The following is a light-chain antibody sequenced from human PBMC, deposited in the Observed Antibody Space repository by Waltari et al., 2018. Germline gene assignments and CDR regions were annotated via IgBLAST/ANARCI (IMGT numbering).Light chain of an antibody. J-gene: IGKJ1*01. CDR2: KAT. Sequence: DIQMTQSPSPLSVSVGDSVPITCRASQTINKWLAWYQQKPGTAPKLLIFKATSLQPGVPSRFSGSGSGTEFSLTIVSLQPDDFATYYCQQYHAYPWTFGQGTKVEVK. V-gene: IGKV1-5*03. CDR1: QTINKW. CDR3: QQYHAYPWT.